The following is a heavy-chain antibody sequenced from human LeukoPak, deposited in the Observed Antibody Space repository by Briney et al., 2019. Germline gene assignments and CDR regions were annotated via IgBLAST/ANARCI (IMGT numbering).Heavy chain of an antibody. CDR3: ARGRYCSGASCSYFDY. Sequence: PGGSLRLSCAASGFSFSTYWMSWVRQAPGKGLEWVANIQQDGSEKYYVDSVRGRFTNSRDNAKNSLYLQMNSLRAEDTAVYYCARGRYCSGASCSYFDYWGQGTLVTVSS. CDR2: IQQDGSEK. D-gene: IGHD2-15*01. J-gene: IGHJ4*02. CDR1: GFSFSTYW. V-gene: IGHV3-7*04.